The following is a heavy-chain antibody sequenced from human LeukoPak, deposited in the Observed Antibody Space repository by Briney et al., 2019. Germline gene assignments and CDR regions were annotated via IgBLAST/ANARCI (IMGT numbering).Heavy chain of an antibody. CDR3: ARELTTPRRYYGMDV. Sequence: ASVKVSCKASGYTFTGYYMHWVRQAPGQGLEWMGWINPNSGGTNYAQKFQGRVTMTRDTSISTAYMELSRLRSDDTAVYYCARELTTPRRYYGMDVWGQGTTVTVSS. CDR2: INPNSGGT. D-gene: IGHD4-4*01. CDR1: GYTFTGYY. V-gene: IGHV1-2*02. J-gene: IGHJ6*02.